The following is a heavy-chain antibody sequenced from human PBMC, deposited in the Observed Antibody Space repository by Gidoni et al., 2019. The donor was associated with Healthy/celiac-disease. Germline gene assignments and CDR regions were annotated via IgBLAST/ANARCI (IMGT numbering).Heavy chain of an antibody. CDR3: AKDFLVGATPSAFDI. Sequence: EVQLLESGGGWVQTGGSLRRSGAASGLPVSSYAMSWVRQAPGKGLAWVSAISGSGGSTYYADSLKGRFTISRDNSKNTLYLQMNSLRAEDTAVYYCAKDFLVGATPSAFDIWGQGTMVTVSS. CDR2: ISGSGGST. J-gene: IGHJ3*02. V-gene: IGHV3-23*01. CDR1: GLPVSSYA. D-gene: IGHD1-26*01.